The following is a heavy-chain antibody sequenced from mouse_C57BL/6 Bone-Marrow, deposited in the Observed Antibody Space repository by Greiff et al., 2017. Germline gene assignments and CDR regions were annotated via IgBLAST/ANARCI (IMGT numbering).Heavy chain of an antibody. CDR2: INPYNGGT. J-gene: IGHJ2*01. D-gene: IGHD2-1*01. CDR1: GYTFTDYY. Sequence: VQLKQSGPVLVKPGASVKMSCKASGYTFTDYYMNWVKQSHGKSLEWIGVINPYNGGTSYNQKFKGKATLTVDKSSSTAYMELNSLTSEASAVYYCAFIYYGNPYFDYWGQGTTLTVSS. V-gene: IGHV1-19*01. CDR3: AFIYYGNPYFDY.